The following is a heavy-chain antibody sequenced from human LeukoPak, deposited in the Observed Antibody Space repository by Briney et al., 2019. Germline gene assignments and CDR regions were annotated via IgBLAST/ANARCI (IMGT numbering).Heavy chain of an antibody. V-gene: IGHV1-18*01. CDR1: GYTFTSYG. J-gene: IGHJ4*02. Sequence: ASVKVSCKASGYTFTSYGISWVRQAPGQGLEWMGWISAYSGNTNYAQKLQGRVTMTTDTSTSTAYMELRSLRSDDTAVYYCARVSIAAYYFDYWGQGTLVTVSS. CDR2: ISAYSGNT. CDR3: ARVSIAAYYFDY. D-gene: IGHD6-25*01.